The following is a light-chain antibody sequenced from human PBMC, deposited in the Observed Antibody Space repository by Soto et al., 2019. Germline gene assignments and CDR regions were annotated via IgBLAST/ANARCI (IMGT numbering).Light chain of an antibody. V-gene: IGLV2-14*01. CDR3: SSYTYNSPYV. J-gene: IGLJ1*01. Sequence: QSVLTKPASVSGSPGQSITISCTGTSSAVGGYNYVSWYQQHPGKAPKLMIFEVSNRPSGTSTRFSGSKSGNTASLPISGLHTEDEADYYCSSYTYNSPYVFGPGTKVTVL. CDR1: SSAVGGYNY. CDR2: EVS.